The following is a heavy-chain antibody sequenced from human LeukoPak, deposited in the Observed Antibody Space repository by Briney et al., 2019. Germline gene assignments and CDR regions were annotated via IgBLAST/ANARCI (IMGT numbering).Heavy chain of an antibody. Sequence: PSETLSLTCTVSGGSISSYYWSWIRQPPGKGLERIGYIYYSGSTNYNPSLKSRVTISVDTSKNQFSLKLSSVTAADTAVYYCARERDVMVRGVITGPIDYWGQGTLVTVSS. CDR1: GGSISSYY. CDR3: ARERDVMVRGVITGPIDY. D-gene: IGHD3-10*01. V-gene: IGHV4-59*12. CDR2: IYYSGST. J-gene: IGHJ4*02.